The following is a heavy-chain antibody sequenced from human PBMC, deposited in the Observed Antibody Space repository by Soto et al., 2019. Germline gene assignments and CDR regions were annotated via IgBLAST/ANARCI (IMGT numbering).Heavy chain of an antibody. D-gene: IGHD1-1*01. J-gene: IGHJ3*02. CDR1: GGSISSGGYY. V-gene: IGHV4-31*03. CDR2: IYYSGST. CDR3: ARAKTGDFSPTQPRNAFDI. Sequence: SETLSLTCTVSGGSISSGGYYWSWIRQHPGKGLEWIGYIYYSGSTYYNPSLKSRVTISVDTSKNQFSLKLSSVTAADTAVYYCARAKTGDFSPTQPRNAFDIWGQGTMVTVSS.